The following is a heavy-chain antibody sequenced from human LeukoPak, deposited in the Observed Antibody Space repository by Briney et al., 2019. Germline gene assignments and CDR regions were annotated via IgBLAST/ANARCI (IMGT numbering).Heavy chain of an antibody. V-gene: IGHV3-21*01. D-gene: IGHD5-12*01. CDR2: ISSSSSYI. CDR3: ASERGGGYDAKNDY. Sequence: PGGSLRLSCAASGFTFSSYSMNWVRQAPGKGLEWVSSISSSSSYIYYADSVKGRFTISRDNSKNTLYLQMNSLRAEDTAVYYCASERGGGYDAKNDYWGQGTLVTVSS. CDR1: GFTFSSYS. J-gene: IGHJ4*02.